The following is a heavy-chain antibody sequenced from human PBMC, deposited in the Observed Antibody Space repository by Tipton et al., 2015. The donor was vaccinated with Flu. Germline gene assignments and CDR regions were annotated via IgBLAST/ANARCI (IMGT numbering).Heavy chain of an antibody. Sequence: TLSLTCSVSGGSISTTNSYWGWIRQPPGKGLEWIGSIDYSGSTFNNPSLNSRATISLDTPKNHFSLKLSSVTAADTAVYYCARKYCSGGSCYHFDYWGQGTLVTVSS. CDR2: IDYSGST. J-gene: IGHJ4*02. V-gene: IGHV4-39*07. CDR3: ARKYCSGGSCYHFDY. D-gene: IGHD2-15*01. CDR1: GGSISTTNSY.